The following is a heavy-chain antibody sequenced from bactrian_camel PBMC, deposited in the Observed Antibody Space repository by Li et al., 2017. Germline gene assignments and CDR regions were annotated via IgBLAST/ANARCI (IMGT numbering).Heavy chain of an antibody. CDR2: ISTGGTT. Sequence: HVQLVESGGGSVQAGGSLRLSCAASGYTYSDCVMGWYRQAPGKERELVSSISTGGTTNYADSVKGRFTISKDVAKNTLYLQMNSLKSDDTAMYFCAADSSSWYHYYYWGRGTQVTVS. CDR3: AADSSSWYHYYY. D-gene: IGHD6*01. CDR1: GYTYSDCV. J-gene: IGHJ4*01. V-gene: IGHV3S55*01.